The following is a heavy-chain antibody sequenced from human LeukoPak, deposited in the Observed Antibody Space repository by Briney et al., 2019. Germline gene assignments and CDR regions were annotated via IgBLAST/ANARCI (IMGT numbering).Heavy chain of an antibody. CDR3: ARAPMIVVVFPPRLDF. V-gene: IGHV1-2*02. Sequence: ASVKVSCKTSGYTFTGYCMHWVRQAPGQGLEWMGWINPNTGGTNYAQKVQGRVTMTSDTTISTAYMELSSLKSDDTAMYYCARAPMIVVVFPPRLDFWGQGTLVTVSS. J-gene: IGHJ4*02. D-gene: IGHD3-22*01. CDR2: INPNTGGT. CDR1: GYTFTGYC.